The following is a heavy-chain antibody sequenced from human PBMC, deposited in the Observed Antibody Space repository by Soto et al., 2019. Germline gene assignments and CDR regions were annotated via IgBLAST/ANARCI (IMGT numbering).Heavy chain of an antibody. D-gene: IGHD3-16*01. CDR3: PRAGLHLGEDY. CDR2: ISSNGGST. Sequence: EVQLVESGGGLVQPGGSLRLSCAASGFTFSSYAMHWVRQAPGKGLEYVSAISSNGGSTYYANSVKGRFTISRDNSKNTLYLQMGSLRAEDMAVYYCPRAGLHLGEDYWGQGTLVTVSS. V-gene: IGHV3-64*01. CDR1: GFTFSSYA. J-gene: IGHJ4*02.